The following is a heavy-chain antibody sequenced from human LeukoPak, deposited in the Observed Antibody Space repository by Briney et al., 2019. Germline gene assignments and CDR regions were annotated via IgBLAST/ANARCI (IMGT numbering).Heavy chain of an antibody. CDR2: IYYSGST. D-gene: IGHD1-26*01. CDR3: ARLGSYWDYYYYMDV. J-gene: IGHJ6*03. Sequence: SETLSLTCTVSGGSISSSSYYWGWIRQPPGKGLEWIGSIYYSGSTYYNPSLKSRVTISVDTSKNQFSLKLSPVTAADTAVYYCARLGSYWDYYYYMDVWGKGTTVTVSS. CDR1: GGSISSSSYY. V-gene: IGHV4-39*01.